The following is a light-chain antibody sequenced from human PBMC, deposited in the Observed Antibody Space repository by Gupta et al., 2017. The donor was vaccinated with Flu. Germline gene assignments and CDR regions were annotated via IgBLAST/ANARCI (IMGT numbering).Light chain of an antibody. CDR3: QQYGRSTVT. CDR1: QSVANNY. Sequence: DIVLTQSPGTLSLSPGERVTLSCRASQSVANNYVAWYQQRPGQAPRLLMYGASNRATGIPDRVRGSGSGTDFTLTNSRLEPEDSATYFGQQYGRSTVTFGGGTKVEIK. J-gene: IGKJ4*02. CDR2: GAS. V-gene: IGKV3-20*01.